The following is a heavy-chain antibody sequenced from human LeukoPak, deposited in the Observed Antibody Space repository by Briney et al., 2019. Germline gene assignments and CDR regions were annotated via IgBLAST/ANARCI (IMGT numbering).Heavy chain of an antibody. CDR2: ISGTSRSI. CDR1: GFSFSDYS. J-gene: IGHJ4*02. Sequence: GGSLRLSCTGSGFSFSDYSMNWVRQAPGKGLEWVSFISGTSRSIHYRDSVKGRFTIARDNRKNSMYLQMNSLRAEDTAVYYCAGGSGYDYGLDYWGQGILVTVSS. D-gene: IGHD5-12*01. V-gene: IGHV3-21*01. CDR3: AGGSGYDYGLDY.